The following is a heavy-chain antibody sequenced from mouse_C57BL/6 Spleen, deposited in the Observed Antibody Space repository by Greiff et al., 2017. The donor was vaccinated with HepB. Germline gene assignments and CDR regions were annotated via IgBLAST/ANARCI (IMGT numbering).Heavy chain of an antibody. V-gene: IGHV5-17*01. Sequence: EVMLVESGGGLVKPGGSLKLSCAASGFTFSDYGMHWVRQAPEKGLEWVAYISSGSSTIYYAEKVKGRFTISRDNAKNTLVLQMTSLRSEDTSMYYCARNYDYDGYFDYWGQGTTLTVSS. CDR1: GFTFSDYG. CDR3: ARNYDYDGYFDY. D-gene: IGHD2-4*01. CDR2: ISSGSSTI. J-gene: IGHJ2*01.